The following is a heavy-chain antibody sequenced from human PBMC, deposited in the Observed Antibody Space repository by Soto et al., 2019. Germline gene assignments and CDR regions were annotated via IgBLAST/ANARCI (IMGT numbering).Heavy chain of an antibody. CDR3: AKELCGGDCSSLTFDY. CDR1: GFTFSSYG. J-gene: IGHJ4*02. D-gene: IGHD2-21*02. V-gene: IGHV3-30*18. CDR2: ISYDGSNK. Sequence: GGSLRLSCAASGFTFSSYGIHWVRQAPGKGLEWVAVISYDGSNKYYADSVKGRFTISRDNSKNTLYLQMNSLRAEDTAVYYCAKELCGGDCSSLTFDYWGQGTLVTVSS.